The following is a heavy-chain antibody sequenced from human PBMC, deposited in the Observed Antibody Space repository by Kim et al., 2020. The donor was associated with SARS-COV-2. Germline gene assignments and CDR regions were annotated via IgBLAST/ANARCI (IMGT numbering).Heavy chain of an antibody. J-gene: IGHJ2*01. D-gene: IGHD4-17*01. CDR3: ARDPPHGDYGWYFDL. V-gene: IGHV4-59*01. Sequence: PALKSRVTIAVDTSKNQFSLKLSSVTAADTAVYYCARDPPHGDYGWYFDLWGRGTLVTVSS.